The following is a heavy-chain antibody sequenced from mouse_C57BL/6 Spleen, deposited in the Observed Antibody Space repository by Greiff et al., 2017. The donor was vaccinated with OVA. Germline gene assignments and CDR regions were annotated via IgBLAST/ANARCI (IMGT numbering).Heavy chain of an antibody. CDR1: GFTFSSYG. CDR2: ISSCGSYT. J-gene: IGHJ1*03. V-gene: IGHV5-6*02. Sequence: DVKLVESGGDLVKPGGSLKLSCAASGFTFSSYGMSWVRQTPDKRLEWVATISSCGSYTYYPDSVKGRFTISRDNAKNTLYLQMSSLKSEDTAMYYCARHEGYGSSYWYFDVWGTGTTVTVSS. CDR3: ARHEGYGSSYWYFDV. D-gene: IGHD1-1*01.